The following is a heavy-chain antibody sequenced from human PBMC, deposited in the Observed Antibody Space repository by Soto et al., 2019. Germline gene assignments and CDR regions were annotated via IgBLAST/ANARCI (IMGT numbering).Heavy chain of an antibody. D-gene: IGHD6-6*01. V-gene: IGHV3-21*01. CDR3: ARVTARRP. CDR1: GFAFSSYS. Sequence: PGGSLRLSCTASGFAFSSYSMNWVRQAPGKGLEWVSSISSSSSYLYYADSVKGRFTISRDNAKNSLYLQMNSLRAEDTAVYYCARVTARRPWGQGTLVTVSS. CDR2: ISSSSSYL. J-gene: IGHJ5*02.